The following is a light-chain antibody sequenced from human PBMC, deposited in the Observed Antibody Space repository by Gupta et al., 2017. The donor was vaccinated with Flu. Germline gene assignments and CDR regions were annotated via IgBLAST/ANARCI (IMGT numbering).Light chain of an antibody. V-gene: IGKV1-39*01. CDR1: QSISSY. Sequence: DIQMTQSPSSLSASVGDRVTITCRASQSISSYLNWDQQKPGKAPKLMIYAAFRWQSEVTSRFSGSGSGTDFTLTSSRRENEDFDTYNTQHSYITTFGGGTRLEMK. J-gene: IGKJ4*01. CDR2: AAF. CDR3: QHSYITT.